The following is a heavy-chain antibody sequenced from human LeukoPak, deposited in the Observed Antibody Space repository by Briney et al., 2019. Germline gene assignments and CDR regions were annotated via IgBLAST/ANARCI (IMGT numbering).Heavy chain of an antibody. CDR3: AKSRGLAGTRYNAFDI. D-gene: IGHD1-7*01. V-gene: IGHV3-23*01. Sequence: PGGSLRLSCAASGFTFSSYAMHWVRQAPGKGLEWVPTISGSGGSTYSADSVKGRFTISGDNSKNTLYLQMNSLRGEDTAVYYCAKSRGLAGTRYNAFDIWGQGTMVTVSS. CDR1: GFTFSSYA. CDR2: ISGSGGST. J-gene: IGHJ3*02.